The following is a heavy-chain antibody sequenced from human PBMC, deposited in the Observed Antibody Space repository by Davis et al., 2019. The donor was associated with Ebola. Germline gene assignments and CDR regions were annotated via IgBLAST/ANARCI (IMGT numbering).Heavy chain of an antibody. Sequence: MPSETLSLTCTVSGGSITSYYWSWIRQPPGKGLEWIGYVYYTGSTSYNPSLKSRVTISVDTSRNQFSLRLSSVTAADTAVYYCARDPLWSGYYDSWGQGTLVTVSP. CDR3: ARDPLWSGYYDS. CDR1: GGSITSYY. D-gene: IGHD3-3*01. J-gene: IGHJ4*02. CDR2: VYYTGST. V-gene: IGHV4-59*01.